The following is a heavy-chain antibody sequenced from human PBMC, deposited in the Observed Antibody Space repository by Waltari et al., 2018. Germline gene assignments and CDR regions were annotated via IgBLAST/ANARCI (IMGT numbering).Heavy chain of an antibody. Sequence: QVQLVQSGAEVKKPGSSVKVSCKASGGTFSSYAISWVRQAPGQGLECMGGIIPIRGIASYAQKFQGRATITADKATSTAYMELSSLESEDTAVYYGAGPYGDTYYFEYWGQGTLVTVSS. CDR2: IIPIRGIA. CDR3: AGPYGDTYYFEY. CDR1: GGTFSSYA. V-gene: IGHV1-69*10. D-gene: IGHD4-17*01. J-gene: IGHJ4*02.